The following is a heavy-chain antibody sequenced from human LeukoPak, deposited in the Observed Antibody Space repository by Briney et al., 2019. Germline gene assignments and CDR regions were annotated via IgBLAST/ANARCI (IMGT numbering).Heavy chain of an antibody. CDR3: ARDRGYSYAFDY. Sequence: PSETLSLTCTVSVGSFCSYYWRWIRQPAGKGLEWIGRIYTSGSTNYNPSLKSRVTMSVDTSKNQFSLKLSSVAAADTDVYYCARDRGYSYAFDYWGQGTLVTVSS. J-gene: IGHJ4*02. D-gene: IGHD5-18*01. V-gene: IGHV4-4*07. CDR1: VGSFCSYY. CDR2: IYTSGST.